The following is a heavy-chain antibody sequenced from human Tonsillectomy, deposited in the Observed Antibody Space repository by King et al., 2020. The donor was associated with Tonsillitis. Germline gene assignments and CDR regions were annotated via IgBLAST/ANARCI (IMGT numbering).Heavy chain of an antibody. J-gene: IGHJ2*01. CDR2: IYPGDSDT. Sequence: VQLVQSGAEVKKPGESLKISCKGSGYSFTSYWIGWVRQMPVKGLEWMGIIYPGDSDTRYSPSFQGQVTISADKSISTAYLQWSSLKASDTAMYYCARLHSSSYLLGWYFDLWGRGTLVTVSS. V-gene: IGHV5-51*01. D-gene: IGHD6-13*01. CDR1: GYSFTSYW. CDR3: ARLHSSSYLLGWYFDL.